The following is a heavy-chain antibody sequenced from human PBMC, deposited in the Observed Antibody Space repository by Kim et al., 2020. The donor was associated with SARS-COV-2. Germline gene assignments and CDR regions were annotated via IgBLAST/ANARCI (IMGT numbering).Heavy chain of an antibody. V-gene: IGHV1-3*01. CDR2: INAGFGDT. J-gene: IGHJ4*02. Sequence: ASVKVSCKASGYTFTNYAMHWVRQAPGQRLEWMGWINAGFGDTKYSLKFQGRVTISRDTSASTAYMELNSLRSEDTAVYYCARDRPAVDGQQLGLDSWGQGTLVTVSS. CDR3: ARDRPAVDGQQLGLDS. D-gene: IGHD6-13*01. CDR1: GYTFTNYA.